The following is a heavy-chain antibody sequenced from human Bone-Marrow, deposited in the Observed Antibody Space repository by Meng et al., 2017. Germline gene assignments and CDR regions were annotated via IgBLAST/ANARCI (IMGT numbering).Heavy chain of an antibody. CDR1: GYTFTSYD. J-gene: IGHJ4*02. CDR2: MNPNSGNT. D-gene: IGHD4/OR15-4a*01. CDR3: AAGGVLTSSSDY. V-gene: IGHV1-8*01. Sequence: ASVKVSCKASGYTFTSYDINWVRQATGQGLEWMGWMNPNSGNTGYAQKFQGRVTMTRNTSISTAYMELSSLRSEDTAVYYCAAGGVLTSSSDYWGQGTLVTVSS.